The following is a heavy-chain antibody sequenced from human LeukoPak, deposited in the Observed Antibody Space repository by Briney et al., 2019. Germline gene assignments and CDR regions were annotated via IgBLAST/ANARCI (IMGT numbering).Heavy chain of an antibody. CDR3: ARAPMGTAALY. J-gene: IGHJ4*02. V-gene: IGHV1-8*02. CDR1: GGAFSSFA. CDR2: MNPVSGNA. D-gene: IGHD2-2*01. Sequence: ASVKVSCKVSGGAFSSFAVGWVRQAPGQGLEWMGWMNPVSGNAGSAQKFQGRVTLTRDTSISTAYMEVSSLRSDDTAFYYCARAPMGTAALYWGQGTLVTVSS.